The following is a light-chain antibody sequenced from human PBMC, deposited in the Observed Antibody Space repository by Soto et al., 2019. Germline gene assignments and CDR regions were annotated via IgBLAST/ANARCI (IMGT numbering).Light chain of an antibody. J-gene: IGKJ5*01. CDR3: QQSYSTPIT. Sequence: DIQMTQSPSSLSASVRERVTIACRASQSITNNLNWYQQKPGKAPKLLIYAASSLQSGLPSRFSGSGSGTDFTLTISSLQPEDFATYYCQQSYSTPITFGQGTRLEVK. CDR1: QSITNN. CDR2: AAS. V-gene: IGKV1-39*01.